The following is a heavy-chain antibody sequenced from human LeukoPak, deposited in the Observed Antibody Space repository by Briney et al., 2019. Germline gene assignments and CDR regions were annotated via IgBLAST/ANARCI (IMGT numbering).Heavy chain of an antibody. CDR1: GGTFSSYA. V-gene: IGHV1-69*04. J-gene: IGHJ4*02. CDR2: IIPILGIA. D-gene: IGHD3-9*01. CDR3: ARYDILTGTFDY. Sequence: SVKVSCKASGGTFSSYAISRGRQAPGPGLEWMGRIIPILGIANYAQKFQGRVTITADKSTSTAYMELSSLRSEDTAVYYCARYDILTGTFDYWGQGTLVTVSS.